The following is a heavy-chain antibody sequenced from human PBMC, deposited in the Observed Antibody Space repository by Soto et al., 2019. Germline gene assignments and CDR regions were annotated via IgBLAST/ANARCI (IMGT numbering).Heavy chain of an antibody. V-gene: IGHV3-48*02. CDR3: ARDQGYYYYGMDV. Sequence: GGSLRLSCAASGFPFSSYSMNWVRQAPGKGLEWVSYISSSGTIIYYADSARGRFTIARDNAKNSLYLQMHSLRDEDTALYYCARDQGYYYYGMDVWGQGTTVTVSS. J-gene: IGHJ6*02. CDR1: GFPFSSYS. CDR2: ISSSGTII.